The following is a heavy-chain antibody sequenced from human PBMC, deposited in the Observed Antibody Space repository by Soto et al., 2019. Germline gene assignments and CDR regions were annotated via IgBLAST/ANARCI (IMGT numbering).Heavy chain of an antibody. D-gene: IGHD3-22*01. CDR1: GGSISSGVYS. Sequence: SETLSLTCAVSGGSISSGVYSWSWIRQPPGKGLEWIGYIYHSGSTYYNPSLKSRVTISVDTSKNQFSLKLSSVTAADTAVYYCARLASPAYYYYDSSGYYGMDVWGQGTTVTVSS. CDR2: IYHSGST. V-gene: IGHV4-30-2*01. J-gene: IGHJ6*02. CDR3: ARLASPAYYYYDSSGYYGMDV.